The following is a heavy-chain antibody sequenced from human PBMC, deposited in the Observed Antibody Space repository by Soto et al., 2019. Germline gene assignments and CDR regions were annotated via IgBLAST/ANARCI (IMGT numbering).Heavy chain of an antibody. Sequence: ASVKVSCKASGFTFTSSAMQWVRQARGQRLEWIGWIVVGSGNTNYAQKFQERVTITRDMSTSTAYMELSSLRSEDTAVYYCAADCNPLYCSSTSCYSYGMDVWGQGTTVTVSS. V-gene: IGHV1-58*02. J-gene: IGHJ6*02. CDR1: GFTFTSSA. CDR3: AADCNPLYCSSTSCYSYGMDV. CDR2: IVVGSGNT. D-gene: IGHD2-2*02.